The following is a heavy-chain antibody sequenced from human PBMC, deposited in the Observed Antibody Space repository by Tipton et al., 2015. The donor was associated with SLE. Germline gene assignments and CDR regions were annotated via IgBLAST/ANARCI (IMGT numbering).Heavy chain of an antibody. Sequence: GLVKPSETLSLTCDVSGGSVGSYYWSWVRQIPGKGLEWIGYIYQSGLTALNPSLESRITLSIDTSRNQFSLKLTSMSAADTAVYYCARESAQGLDYWGQGTLVTVSS. V-gene: IGHV4-59*02. J-gene: IGHJ4*02. CDR2: IYQSGLT. CDR3: ARESAQGLDY. CDR1: GGSVGSYY.